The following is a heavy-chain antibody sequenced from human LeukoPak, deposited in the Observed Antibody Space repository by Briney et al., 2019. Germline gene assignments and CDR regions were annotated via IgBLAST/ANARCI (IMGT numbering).Heavy chain of an antibody. D-gene: IGHD3-22*01. J-gene: IGHJ4*02. CDR2: INHSGST. Sequence: PSETLSLTCAVYGGSFSGYYWSWIRQPPGKGLEWIGEINHSGSTNYNPSLKSRVTISVDTSKNQFSLKLSSVTAADTAVYYCARDRGSSGYQSQKHFDYWGQGTLVTVSS. CDR1: GGSFSGYY. V-gene: IGHV4-34*01. CDR3: ARDRGSSGYQSQKHFDY.